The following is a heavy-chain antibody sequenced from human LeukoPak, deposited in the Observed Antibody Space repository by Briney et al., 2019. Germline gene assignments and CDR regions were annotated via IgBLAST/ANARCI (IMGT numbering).Heavy chain of an antibody. V-gene: IGHV3-7*05. J-gene: IGHJ4*02. CDR2: INQDGSQT. Sequence: GWSLRLSCAASGFAFTNSWMSWVRQSAGQGLEWVANINQDGSQTDYLDSVKGRFTVSRDNARNSLYLQMNSLRAEDTAVYYCVRHINYWGQGTLVTVSS. D-gene: IGHD2-21*01. CDR3: VRHINY. CDR1: GFAFTNSW.